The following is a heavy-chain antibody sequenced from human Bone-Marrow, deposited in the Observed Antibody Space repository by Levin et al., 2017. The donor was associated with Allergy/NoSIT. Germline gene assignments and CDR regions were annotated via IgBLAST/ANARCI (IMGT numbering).Heavy chain of an antibody. Sequence: SQTLSLTCTVSGGSMDSSYWSWVRQTPGKGLEWIGYIYYKGSTNYNPSLKGRVTMSVDMSKAQFSLKLTSMTAADTAVYYCARGGGTSGWYGWYFDLWGRGTLVTVSS. CDR2: IYYKGST. J-gene: IGHJ2*01. CDR3: ARGGGTSGWYGWYFDL. CDR1: GGSMDSSY. D-gene: IGHD6-19*01. V-gene: IGHV4-59*12.